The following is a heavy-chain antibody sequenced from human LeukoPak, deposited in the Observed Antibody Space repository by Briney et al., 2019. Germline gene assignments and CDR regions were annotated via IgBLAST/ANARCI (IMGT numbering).Heavy chain of an antibody. CDR2: ISSSGSTT. Sequence: GGSLRLSCAASGFTFSTYEMNWVRQAPGRGLERVSYISSSGSTTYYAHSVKGRFTISRDNVKNSVFLQMNSLRVEDTAVYYCVGAPYYDGNNWGQGALVTVSS. V-gene: IGHV3-48*03. CDR1: GFTFSTYE. CDR3: VGAPYYDGNN. J-gene: IGHJ1*01. D-gene: IGHD3-16*01.